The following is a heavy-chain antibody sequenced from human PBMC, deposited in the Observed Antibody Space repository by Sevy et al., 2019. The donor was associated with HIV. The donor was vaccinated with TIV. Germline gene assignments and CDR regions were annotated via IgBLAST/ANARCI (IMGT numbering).Heavy chain of an antibody. Sequence: SETLSLTCTVSGGSISSGSYYWIWIRQPAGKGLEWIGRIYTSGSTNYNPTLKSRVTISVDTSKNQFSLKLSSVTAADTAVYYCARVLRPDGYNGYFDYWGQGTLVTVSS. J-gene: IGHJ4*02. CDR1: GGSISSGSYY. D-gene: IGHD5-12*01. V-gene: IGHV4-61*02. CDR2: IYTSGST. CDR3: ARVLRPDGYNGYFDY.